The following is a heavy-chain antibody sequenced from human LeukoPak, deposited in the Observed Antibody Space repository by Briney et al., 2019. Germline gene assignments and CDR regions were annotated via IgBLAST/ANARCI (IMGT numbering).Heavy chain of an antibody. V-gene: IGHV4-59*01. D-gene: IGHD3-9*01. Sequence: SETLSLTCTVSGGSISSYYWSWIRQTPGKGLEWIGYIYYSGSTNYNPSLKSRVTISVDTSKNQFSLKLSSVTAADTAVYYCARSGTYYDILTGYYSGVWFDPWGQGTLVTVSS. CDR2: IYYSGST. CDR1: GGSISSYY. J-gene: IGHJ5*02. CDR3: ARSGTYYDILTGYYSGVWFDP.